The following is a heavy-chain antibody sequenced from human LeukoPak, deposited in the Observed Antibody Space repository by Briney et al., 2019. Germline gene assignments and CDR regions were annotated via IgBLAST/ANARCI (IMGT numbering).Heavy chain of an antibody. CDR3: ARLVTYKRAFDI. Sequence: SETLSLTCAVYGGSFSGYYWSWIRQPPGKGLEWIGEINHSGSTNYNPSLKSRVTISVDTSKNQFFLKLSSVTAADTAVYYCARLVTYKRAFDIWGQGTMVTVSS. J-gene: IGHJ3*02. CDR1: GGSFSGYY. D-gene: IGHD1-14*01. CDR2: INHSGST. V-gene: IGHV4-34*01.